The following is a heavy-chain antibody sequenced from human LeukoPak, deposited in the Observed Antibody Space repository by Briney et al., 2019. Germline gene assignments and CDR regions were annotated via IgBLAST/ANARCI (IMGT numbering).Heavy chain of an antibody. J-gene: IGHJ6*03. Sequence: ASVKVSCKASGYTFTSYYMHWVRQAPGQGLEWMGIINPSGGSTSYAQKFQGRVTMTRDMSTSTAYMELRSLRSDDTAVYYCARGTTVTDYYYYYMDVWGKGTTVTVSS. CDR2: INPSGGST. CDR1: GYTFTSYY. CDR3: ARGTTVTDYYYYYMDV. D-gene: IGHD4-17*01. V-gene: IGHV1-46*01.